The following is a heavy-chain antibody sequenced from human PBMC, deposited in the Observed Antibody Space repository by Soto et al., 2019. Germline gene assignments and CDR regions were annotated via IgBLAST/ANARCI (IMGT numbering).Heavy chain of an antibody. CDR2: ISHSGST. D-gene: IGHD5-18*01. CDR3: AREYTYGSNFFDC. J-gene: IGHJ4*02. CDR1: GGSISSAAYY. V-gene: IGHV4-31*03. Sequence: QVQLQESGPGLVKPSQTLSLTCTVSGGSISSAAYYWSWIRQHPGKGLEWIGYISHSGSTYYTPPLKSRVIISADTSKNQFSVTLTSVTAADTAVYYCAREYTYGSNFFDCWGQGALVTVSS.